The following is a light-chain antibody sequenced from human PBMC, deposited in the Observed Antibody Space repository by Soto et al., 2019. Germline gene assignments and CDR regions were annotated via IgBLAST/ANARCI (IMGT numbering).Light chain of an antibody. J-gene: IGKJ5*01. CDR3: QQRSNWNT. Sequence: EIVLTQSPATLSLSPGERATLSCRASQSVSSYLAWYQQKPGQAPRLLIYDASNRATGSPVRFSGSGSGTDFTLAISSLEPEDFAVYYCQQRSNWNTFGQGTRLEI. V-gene: IGKV3-11*01. CDR2: DAS. CDR1: QSVSSY.